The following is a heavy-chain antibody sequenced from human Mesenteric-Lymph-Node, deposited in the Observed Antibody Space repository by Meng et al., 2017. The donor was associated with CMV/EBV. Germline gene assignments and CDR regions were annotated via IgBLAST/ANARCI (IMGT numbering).Heavy chain of an antibody. J-gene: IGHJ4*02. V-gene: IGHV1-18*01. Sequence: ASVKVSCKASGYTFTSYAMHWVRQAPGQGLEWMGWISGYNGNAHYARGFQGRVSMTTDTSTSTAYMELRSLRSDDTAVYYCARDRYYYDSSGYYSQGNLDYWGQGTLVTVSS. D-gene: IGHD3-22*01. CDR1: GYTFTSYA. CDR3: ARDRYYYDSSGYYSQGNLDY. CDR2: ISGYNGNA.